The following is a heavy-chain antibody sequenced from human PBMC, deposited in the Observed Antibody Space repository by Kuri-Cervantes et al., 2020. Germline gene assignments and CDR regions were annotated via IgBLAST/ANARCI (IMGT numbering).Heavy chain of an antibody. CDR1: GFPLRSSGMS. V-gene: IGHV2-70*01. J-gene: IGHJ6*03. CDR2: IAWDDDE. CDR3: ARTPNYYYCMDV. Sequence: SGPTLVKPTQTLTLTCTFSGFPLRSSGMSVIWIRQPPGKALEWLALIAWDDDEYYNTSLKTRLTISKDTSKNRVVLTMTNMDPVDTATYYCARTPNYYYCMDVWGKGTTVTVSS.